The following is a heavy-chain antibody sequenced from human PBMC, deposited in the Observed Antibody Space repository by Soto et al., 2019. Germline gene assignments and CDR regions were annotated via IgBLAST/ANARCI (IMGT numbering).Heavy chain of an antibody. Sequence: GGSMRVSCAAAGFTFRGYAMSWVRKEPGKGLEWVSAISGSGGSTYYADSVKGRFTISRDNSKNTLYLQMNSLRAEDTAVYYCAKDPIWSGYYTGNYFDYWGQGTLVTVSS. CDR1: GFTFRGYA. D-gene: IGHD3-3*01. CDR2: ISGSGGST. V-gene: IGHV3-23*01. CDR3: AKDPIWSGYYTGNYFDY. J-gene: IGHJ4*02.